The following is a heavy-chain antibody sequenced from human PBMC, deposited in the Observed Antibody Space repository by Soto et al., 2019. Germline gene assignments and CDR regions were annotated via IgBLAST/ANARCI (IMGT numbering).Heavy chain of an antibody. V-gene: IGHV4-4*02. Sequence: QVQLQESGPGLVDPLGTLSLTCAVSGTSVSGANWWGWVRQPPGKGLEWIGEIHSSGNTDYNPSLKSRVTISRDMSKIEFSLKLTSVTAADTAVYYCARTGPYSSGNNWGQGTLVTVSS. D-gene: IGHD3-22*01. J-gene: IGHJ4*02. CDR3: ARTGPYSSGNN. CDR2: IHSSGNT. CDR1: GTSVSGANW.